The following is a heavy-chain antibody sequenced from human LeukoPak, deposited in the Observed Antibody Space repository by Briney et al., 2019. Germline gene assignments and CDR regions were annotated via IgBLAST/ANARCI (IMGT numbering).Heavy chain of an antibody. CDR2: ISYDGTNK. J-gene: IGHJ4*02. CDR3: ARDRIDDYGDSYGYFDY. CDR1: GFPFSSFA. D-gene: IGHD4-17*01. Sequence: GGSLRLSCAASGFPFSSFAMHWVRQAPGRGLEWVTVISYDGTNKYYADSVKGRFTISRDNSKNTLYLQMNSLRAEDTAVYYCARDRIDDYGDSYGYFDYWGQGTLVTVSS. V-gene: IGHV3-30*04.